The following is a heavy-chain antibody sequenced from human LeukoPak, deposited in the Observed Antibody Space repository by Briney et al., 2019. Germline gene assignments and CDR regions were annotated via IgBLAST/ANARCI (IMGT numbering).Heavy chain of an antibody. CDR2: ISSSSDTI. CDR1: GFTFSSYW. D-gene: IGHD4-17*01. J-gene: IGHJ5*02. Sequence: GGSLRLSCAASGFTFSSYWMSWVRQAPGKGLEWVSYISSSSDTIYYADSVKGRFTISRDNAKNSLYLQMNSLRAEDTAVYYCARKGYGDYGGYNWFDLWGQGTLVTVSS. CDR3: ARKGYGDYGGYNWFDL. V-gene: IGHV3-48*04.